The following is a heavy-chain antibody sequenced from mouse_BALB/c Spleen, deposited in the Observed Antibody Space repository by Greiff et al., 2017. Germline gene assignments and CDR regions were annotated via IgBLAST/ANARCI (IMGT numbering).Heavy chain of an antibody. CDR2: IYPGNSDT. CDR1: GYSFTSYW. CDR3: TRSYYRYDDY. J-gene: IGHJ2*01. D-gene: IGHD2-14*01. Sequence: VHVKQSGTVLARPGASVTMSCKASGYSFTSYWMHWVKQRPGQGLEWIGAIYPGNSDTSYNQKFKGKAKLTAVTSASTAYMELSSLTNEDSAVYYCTRSYYRYDDYWGQGTTLTVSS. V-gene: IGHV1-5*01.